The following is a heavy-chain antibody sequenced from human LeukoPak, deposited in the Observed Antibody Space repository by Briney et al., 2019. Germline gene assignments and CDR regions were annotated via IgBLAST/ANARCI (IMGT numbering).Heavy chain of an antibody. CDR1: GFAFDEHG. D-gene: IGHD3-10*01. J-gene: IGHJ3*02. CDR3: AKPWFGELNDAFDI. CDR2: ISGSGGST. Sequence: PGGSLRLSCTASGFAFDEHGMSWVRQAPGKGLEWVSAISGSGGSTYYADSVKGRFTISRDNSKNTLYLQMNSLRAEDTAVYYCAKPWFGELNDAFDIWGQGTMVTVSS. V-gene: IGHV3-23*01.